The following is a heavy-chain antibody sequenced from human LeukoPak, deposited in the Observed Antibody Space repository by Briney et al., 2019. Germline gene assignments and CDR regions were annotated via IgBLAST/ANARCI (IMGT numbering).Heavy chain of an antibody. Sequence: GGSLRLSCAASGFTFSSYAMSWVRQAPGKGLEWVSAISGSGGSTYYADSVKGRFTISRDNSKNTLYLQMNSLRAEDTAVYYCAKLPLRVQQLAHDAFDIWGQGTMVTVSS. V-gene: IGHV3-23*01. J-gene: IGHJ3*02. D-gene: IGHD6-6*01. CDR3: AKLPLRVQQLAHDAFDI. CDR2: ISGSGGST. CDR1: GFTFSSYA.